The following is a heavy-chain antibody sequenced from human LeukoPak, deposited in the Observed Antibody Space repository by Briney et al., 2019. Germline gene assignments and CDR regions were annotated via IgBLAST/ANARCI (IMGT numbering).Heavy chain of an antibody. CDR1: GYTFSSYS. Sequence: LGGSLRLSCAASGYTFSSYSINWVRQAPGKGLEWVSSISVGSNYIYYADSVRGRFSISRDDARNSLYLQMDSLRGDDTAVYYCARLRRNSDRSGYYYYYDYWGQGTLVTVSS. D-gene: IGHD3-22*01. CDR3: ARLRRNSDRSGYYYYYDY. CDR2: ISVGSNYI. V-gene: IGHV3-21*01. J-gene: IGHJ4*02.